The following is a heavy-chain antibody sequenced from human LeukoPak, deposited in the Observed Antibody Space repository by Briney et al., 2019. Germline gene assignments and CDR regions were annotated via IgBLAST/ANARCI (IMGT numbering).Heavy chain of an antibody. CDR3: ARQSQGYCSSASCHSWFDP. Sequence: SETLSLTCTVSGGSINSYYWNWIRQPPGKGLEWIGYIFNSGSTTYRNYNPSLRSRVAISLDTFKNQFTLKLSSVTAADTAVYYCARQSQGYCSSASCHSWFDPWGQGTLVTVSS. CDR1: GGSINSYY. V-gene: IGHV4-59*08. J-gene: IGHJ5*02. D-gene: IGHD2-2*01. CDR2: IFNSGSTTYR.